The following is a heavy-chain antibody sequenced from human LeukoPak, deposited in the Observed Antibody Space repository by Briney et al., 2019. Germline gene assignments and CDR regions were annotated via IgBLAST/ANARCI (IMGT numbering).Heavy chain of an antibody. CDR1: GFTFSSYE. CDR2: ISSSGSTI. CDR3: ARAAPEGLVMDV. V-gene: IGHV3-48*03. D-gene: IGHD6-6*01. J-gene: IGHJ6*02. Sequence: PGGSLRLSRAASGFTFSSYEMNWVRQAPGKGLEWVSYISSSGSTIYYADSVKGRFTISRDNAKNSLYLQMNSLRAEDTAVYYCARAAPEGLVMDVWGQGTTVTVSS.